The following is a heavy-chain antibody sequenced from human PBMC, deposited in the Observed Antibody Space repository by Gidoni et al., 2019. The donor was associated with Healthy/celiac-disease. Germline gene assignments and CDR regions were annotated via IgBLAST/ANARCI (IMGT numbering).Heavy chain of an antibody. CDR1: GFTFSSYE. J-gene: IGHJ6*02. CDR2: ISSSGSTI. V-gene: IGHV3-48*03. Sequence: EVQLVESGGGLVQPGGALRLSCAASGFTFSSYEMNWVRQAPGKGLEWVSYISSSGSTIYYADSVKGRFTISRDNAKNSLYLQMNSLRAEDTAVYYCARDRSLDYGERDYYGMDVWGQETTVTVSS. D-gene: IGHD4-17*01. CDR3: ARDRSLDYGERDYYGMDV.